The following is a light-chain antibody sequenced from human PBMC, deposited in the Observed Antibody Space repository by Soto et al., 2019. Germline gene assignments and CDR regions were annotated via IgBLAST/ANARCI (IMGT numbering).Light chain of an antibody. Sequence: QSVLTQPPSVSGAPGQRVTISCTESSSNIGAGYDVHWYQQLPGTAPRLLIYGNSKRPSGVPDRFSGSKSGTSASLAITGLQAEDEADYYCQSYDSNTVVFGGGTQLTVL. CDR1: SSNIGAGYD. V-gene: IGLV1-40*01. CDR3: QSYDSNTVV. J-gene: IGLJ2*01. CDR2: GNS.